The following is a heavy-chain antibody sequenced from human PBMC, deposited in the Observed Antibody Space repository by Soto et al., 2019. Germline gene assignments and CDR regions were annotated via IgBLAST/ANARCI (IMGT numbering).Heavy chain of an antibody. J-gene: IGHJ5*02. CDR3: AKDPRNYYDGSGFSWFDP. D-gene: IGHD3-22*01. Sequence: SVKVSCKASGGTFSSYAISWVRQAPGQGLEWMGGTIPIFGTANYAQKFQGRVTITADESTSTAYMELSSLRSEDTAVYYCAKDPRNYYDGSGFSWFDPWGQGTLVTVSS. V-gene: IGHV1-69*13. CDR2: TIPIFGTA. CDR1: GGTFSSYA.